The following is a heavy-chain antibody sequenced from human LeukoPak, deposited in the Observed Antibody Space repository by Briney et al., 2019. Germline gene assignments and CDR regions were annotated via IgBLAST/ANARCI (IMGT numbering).Heavy chain of an antibody. D-gene: IGHD3-10*01. CDR3: AKLPGYYGSGSFYFDY. J-gene: IGHJ4*02. Sequence: PGASLRLSCAAPGFTFSSYAMSWVRQAPGKGLEWVSAISGSGGSTYYADSVKGRFTISRDNSKNTLYLQMNSLRAEDTAVYYCAKLPGYYGSGSFYFDYWGQGTLVTVSS. CDR1: GFTFSSYA. CDR2: ISGSGGST. V-gene: IGHV3-23*01.